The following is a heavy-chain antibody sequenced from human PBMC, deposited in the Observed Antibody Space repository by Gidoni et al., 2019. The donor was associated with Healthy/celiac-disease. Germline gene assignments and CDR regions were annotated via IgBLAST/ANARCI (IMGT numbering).Heavy chain of an antibody. Sequence: QLQLQESGPGLVKPSETLSLTCTVSGGSISSSRYYWGWIRQPPGKGLEWIGSIYYSGSTYYNPSLKSRVTISVDTSKNQFSLKLSSVTAADTAVYYCARQAGDAEGGVTVTPYPFDYWGQGTLVTVSS. CDR2: IYYSGST. CDR3: ARQAGDAEGGVTVTPYPFDY. D-gene: IGHD4-17*01. V-gene: IGHV4-39*01. J-gene: IGHJ4*02. CDR1: GGSISSSRYY.